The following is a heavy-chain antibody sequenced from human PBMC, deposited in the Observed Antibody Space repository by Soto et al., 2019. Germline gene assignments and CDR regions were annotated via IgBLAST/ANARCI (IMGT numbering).Heavy chain of an antibody. D-gene: IGHD6-6*01. V-gene: IGHV1-3*01. CDR2: INPDNGNT. J-gene: IGHJ3*01. CDR3: AGGFLSVPPRAYDAVDV. Sequence: QVQLVQSGAEVRKPGASVNISCWASGFKFGDNLINWVRQAPGQSLEWMGWINPDNGNTTYAQTFQGRVTISRHSCSSIGYVEVSDVTSGDTAVYYWAGGFLSVPPRAYDAVDVWCEGSMVSVST. CDR1: GFKFGDNL.